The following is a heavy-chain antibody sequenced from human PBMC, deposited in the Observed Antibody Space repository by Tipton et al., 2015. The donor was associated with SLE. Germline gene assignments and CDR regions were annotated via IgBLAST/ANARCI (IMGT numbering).Heavy chain of an antibody. CDR3: ARGAHSNYPDY. D-gene: IGHD4-11*01. CDR2: IYYSGST. Sequence: TPSLTCTVSGGSISSYYWSWIRQPPGKGLEWIGYIYYSGSTNYNPSLKSRVTISVDTSKNQFSLKLSSVTAADTAVYYCARGAHSNYPDYWGQGTLVTVSS. CDR1: GGSISSYY. V-gene: IGHV4-59*01. J-gene: IGHJ4*02.